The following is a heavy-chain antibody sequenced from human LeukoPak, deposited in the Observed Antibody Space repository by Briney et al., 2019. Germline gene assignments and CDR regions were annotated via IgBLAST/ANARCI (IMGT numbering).Heavy chain of an antibody. CDR1: GFTLSNDW. Sequence: GGSLRLSCAASGFTLSNDWRRWVRQAPGKGLEWVGRIKKKREGGKTDYAETVKGIFTLSRDDSKNTLYLQINSLKTEDTAVYYCTTYPPGVYWGQGTLVAVSS. CDR2: IKKKREGGKT. CDR3: TTYPPGVY. J-gene: IGHJ4*02. V-gene: IGHV3-15*01.